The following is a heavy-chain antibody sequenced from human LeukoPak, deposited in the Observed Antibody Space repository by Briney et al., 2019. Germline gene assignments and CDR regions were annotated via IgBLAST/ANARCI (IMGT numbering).Heavy chain of an antibody. J-gene: IGHJ6*04. V-gene: IGHV3-48*03. CDR2: ISSGGSTK. D-gene: IGHD2-21*01. CDR1: GFTFSTYE. CDR3: ARTRIMDV. Sequence: SGGSLRLSCAASGFTFSTYEMSWVRQAPGKGPEWVSYISSGGSTKYYADSVKGRFTISRDNAKNSQYLQMNSLRAKDTAVYYCARTRIMDVWGKGTTVTVSS.